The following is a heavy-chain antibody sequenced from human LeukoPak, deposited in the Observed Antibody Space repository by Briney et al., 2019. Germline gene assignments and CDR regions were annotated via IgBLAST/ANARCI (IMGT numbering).Heavy chain of an antibody. CDR3: ARDAAAEHQEGLYYYYGMDV. CDR1: GFTFSSYC. CDR2: ISYDGSNK. J-gene: IGHJ6*02. D-gene: IGHD6-13*01. Sequence: PVWSLRLSCAASGFTFSSYCMHLVRQAPGKGLEWVAVISYDGSNKYYADSVKGRFTISRDNSKNTLYLQMNSLRAEDTAVYYCARDAAAEHQEGLYYYYGMDVWGQGTTVIVSS. V-gene: IGHV3-30*03.